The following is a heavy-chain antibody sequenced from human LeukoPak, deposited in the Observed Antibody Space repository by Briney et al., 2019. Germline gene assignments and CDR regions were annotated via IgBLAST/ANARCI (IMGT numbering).Heavy chain of an antibody. CDR1: GFTFSSYA. J-gene: IGHJ4*02. V-gene: IGHV3-23*01. Sequence: GGSLRLSCAASGFTFSSYAMSWVRQAPGKGLEWVSAISGSGGSTYYADSVKGRFTISRDFSKNTVFLHMNSLRAEDTAMYYCVRGDDSGYYDYFDYWGQGALVTVSS. CDR2: ISGSGGST. CDR3: VRGDDSGYYDYFDY. D-gene: IGHD3-22*01.